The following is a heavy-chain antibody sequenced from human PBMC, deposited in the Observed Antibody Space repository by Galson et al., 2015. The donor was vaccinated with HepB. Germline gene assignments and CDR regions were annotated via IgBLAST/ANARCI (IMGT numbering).Heavy chain of an antibody. J-gene: IGHJ4*02. CDR3: VRTITPAPIPLFDS. CDR1: GFTFSNYW. V-gene: IGHV3-74*01. CDR2: IKSDGETT. Sequence: SLRLSCAASGFTFSNYWMHWVRQAPGKGLVWVSRIKSDGETTDYADSVKGRFTISRDNAQNTLALQMEGLRAEDTAVYFCVRTITPAPIPLFDSWGQGTLVAVSS. D-gene: IGHD3-10*01.